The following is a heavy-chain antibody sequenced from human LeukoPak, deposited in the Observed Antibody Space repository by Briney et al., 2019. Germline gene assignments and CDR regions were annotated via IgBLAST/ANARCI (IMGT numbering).Heavy chain of an antibody. D-gene: IGHD2-8*01. CDR1: GYSFTTYW. V-gene: IGHV5-51*01. CDR2: IYPGDSDT. J-gene: IGHJ4*02. CDR3: SRGSTRMRGQGHFDY. Sequence: GESLKISCKGSGYSFTTYWIGWVRQMPGKGLEWMGIIYPGDSDTRYSPSFQGQATISVDKSINTAYLQWSSLKASDTAIYYCSRGSTRMRGQGHFDYWGQGTLVTVSS.